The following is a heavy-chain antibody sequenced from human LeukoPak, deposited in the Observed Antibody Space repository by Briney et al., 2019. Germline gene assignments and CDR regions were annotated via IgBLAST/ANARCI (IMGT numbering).Heavy chain of an antibody. CDR1: GDSIRTYY. D-gene: IGHD3-22*01. CDR2: ISTSENT. Sequence: PSETLSLTCTVSGDSIRTYYWSWVRQPVGKGLEWIGRISTSENTNYNPSLKSRVTMSVDTSKNQFSLRLSSVTAADTAVYYCARGPYSYDSSGAFDIWGQGTMVTVSS. J-gene: IGHJ3*02. V-gene: IGHV4-4*07. CDR3: ARGPYSYDSSGAFDI.